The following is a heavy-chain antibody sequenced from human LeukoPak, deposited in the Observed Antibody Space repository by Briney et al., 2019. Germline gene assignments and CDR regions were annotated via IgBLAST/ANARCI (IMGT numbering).Heavy chain of an antibody. Sequence: SETLSLTCTVSGGSISSSSYYWGWIRQPPGKGLEWIGSIYYSGSTYYNPSLKSRVTISVDTSKNQFSLKLSSVTAADTAVYYCARDKGGYSGNFDSWGQGTLVTVSS. CDR1: GGSISSSSYY. D-gene: IGHD3-22*01. J-gene: IGHJ4*02. V-gene: IGHV4-39*02. CDR3: ARDKGGYSGNFDS. CDR2: IYYSGST.